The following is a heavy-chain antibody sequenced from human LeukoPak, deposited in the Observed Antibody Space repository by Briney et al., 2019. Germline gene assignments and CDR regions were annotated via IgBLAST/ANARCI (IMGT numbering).Heavy chain of an antibody. CDR3: ARHLGYGSGSFDY. V-gene: IGHV4-34*01. CDR1: GGSFSGYY. Sequence: PSETLSLTCAVHGGSFSGYYWSCIRQPPGRGLEWIGSIYHRVNTYYNPSLRSRVTISVDTSKNQFSLKLSSVTAADTALYYCARHLGYGSGSFDYWGQGTLVTVSS. D-gene: IGHD3-10*01. CDR2: IYHRVNT. J-gene: IGHJ4*02.